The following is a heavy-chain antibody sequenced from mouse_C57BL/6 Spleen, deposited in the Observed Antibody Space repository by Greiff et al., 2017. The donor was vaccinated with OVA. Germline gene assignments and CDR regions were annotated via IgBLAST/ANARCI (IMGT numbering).Heavy chain of an antibody. CDR1: GYSITSGYY. V-gene: IGHV3-6*01. J-gene: IGHJ2*01. D-gene: IGHD4-1*01. CDR2: ISYDGSN. CDR3: AREDWEYYFDY. Sequence: ESGPGLVKPSQSLSLTCSVTGYSITSGYYWNWIRQFPGNKLEWMGYISYDGSNNYNPSLKNRISITRDTSKNQFFLKLNSVTTEDTATYYCAREDWEYYFDYWGQGTTLTVSS.